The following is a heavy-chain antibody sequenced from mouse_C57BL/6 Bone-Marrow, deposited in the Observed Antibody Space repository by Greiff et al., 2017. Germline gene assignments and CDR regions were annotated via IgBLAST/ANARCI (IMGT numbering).Heavy chain of an antibody. Sequence: VQLQQSGAELARPGASVKLSCKASGYTFTSYGISWVKQRTGQGLEWIGEIYPRSGNTYYNEKFKGKATLTADKASSTAYMELRSLTSEDSAVYYCARSGGLRRRYFDYWCQGTTLTVSS. D-gene: IGHD2-4*01. CDR2: IYPRSGNT. CDR1: GYTFTSYG. J-gene: IGHJ2*01. CDR3: ARSGGLRRRYFDY. V-gene: IGHV1-81*01.